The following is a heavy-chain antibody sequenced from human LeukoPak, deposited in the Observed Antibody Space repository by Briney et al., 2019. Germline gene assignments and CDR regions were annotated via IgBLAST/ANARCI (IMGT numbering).Heavy chain of an antibody. CDR3: ARERGYGAGLYDSSGYYYVMDY. V-gene: IGHV1-69*05. D-gene: IGHD3-22*01. CDR1: GGTFSSYA. J-gene: IGHJ4*02. CDR2: IIPIFGTA. Sequence: SVKVSCKASGGTFSSYAISWVRQAPGQGLEWMGGIIPIFGTANYAQKFQGRVTITTDESTSTAYMELSSLRSEDTAVYYCARERGYGAGLYDSSGYYYVMDYWGQGTLVTVSS.